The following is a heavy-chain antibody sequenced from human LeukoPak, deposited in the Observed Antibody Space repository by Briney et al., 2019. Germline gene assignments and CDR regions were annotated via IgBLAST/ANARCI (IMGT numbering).Heavy chain of an antibody. CDR1: GFTFSNYW. CDR2: ISGSGGST. D-gene: IGHD4-23*01. Sequence: GGSLRLSCAASGFTFSNYWMIWVRQAPGKGLEWVSAISGSGGSTYYADSVKGRFTISRDNSKNTLYLQMNSLRAEDTAVYYCAKGGGNSAFDYWGQGTLVTVSS. V-gene: IGHV3-23*01. CDR3: AKGGGNSAFDY. J-gene: IGHJ4*02.